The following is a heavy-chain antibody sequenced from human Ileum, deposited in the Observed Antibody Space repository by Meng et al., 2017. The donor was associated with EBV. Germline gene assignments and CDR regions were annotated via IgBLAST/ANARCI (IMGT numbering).Heavy chain of an antibody. D-gene: IGHD4-11*01. CDR3: ARGVTTVLYWFFDL. V-gene: IGHV1-18*01. Sequence: QAELVKSGAGVKKPGASWKVSCKASGYTFTNYGISWVRQAPGQGLEWMGRISADSGNTNYPQKFQGRVTMTTDTSTRTAYMEVRRLRSDDTAVYYCARGVTTVLYWFFDLWGRGTLVTVSS. CDR1: GYTFTNYG. CDR2: ISADSGNT. J-gene: IGHJ2*01.